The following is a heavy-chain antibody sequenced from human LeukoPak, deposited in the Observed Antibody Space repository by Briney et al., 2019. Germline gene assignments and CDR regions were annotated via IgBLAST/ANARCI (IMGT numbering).Heavy chain of an antibody. CDR1: GGSISNYY. CDR3: ARIITLGSYYMDV. Sequence: SETLSLTCTVSGGSISNYYWSWIRQPAGKGLEWIGRIYSSGSTNYNPSLKSRVTMPVDTSKNQFSLKLSSVTAADTAVYYCARIITLGSYYMDVWGKGTTVTVSS. CDR2: IYSSGST. D-gene: IGHD3-22*01. J-gene: IGHJ6*03. V-gene: IGHV4-4*07.